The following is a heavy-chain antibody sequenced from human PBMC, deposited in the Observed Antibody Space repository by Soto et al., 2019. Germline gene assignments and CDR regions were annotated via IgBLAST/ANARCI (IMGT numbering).Heavy chain of an antibody. CDR3: AKNGLPRYYYNGLDV. D-gene: IGHD2-2*01. CDR2: ISGYNGDA. Sequence: ASVKISCKASGYTFTRYGISWVRQAPGQGLQWMGWISGYNGDANYAQRFQGRVSMTIDTSTTTAYMELRTLTSDDTAVYYCAKNGLPRYYYNGLDVWGQGTTVTVSS. CDR1: GYTFTRYG. V-gene: IGHV1-18*01. J-gene: IGHJ6*02.